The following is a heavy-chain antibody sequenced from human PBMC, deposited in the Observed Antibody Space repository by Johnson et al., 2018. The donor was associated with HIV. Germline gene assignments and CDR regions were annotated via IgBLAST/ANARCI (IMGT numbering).Heavy chain of an antibody. Sequence: VQLVESGGGLVKPGGSLRLSCAASGFTFSNAWMSWVRQAPGKGLEWVGRIKSKTDGGTTDYAAPVKGRFTISRDDSKNTLYLLMNSLRAEDTAVYYCARDPDVTPGAFDIWGQGTMVTVSS. CDR1: GFTFSNAW. CDR2: IKSKTDGGTT. V-gene: IGHV3-15*01. J-gene: IGHJ3*02. D-gene: IGHD2-15*01. CDR3: ARDPDVTPGAFDI.